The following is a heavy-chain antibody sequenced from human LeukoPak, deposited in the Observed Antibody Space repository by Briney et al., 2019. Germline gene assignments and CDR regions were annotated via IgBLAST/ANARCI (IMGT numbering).Heavy chain of an antibody. CDR3: ARRGYCGSTSCYPFDP. D-gene: IGHD2-2*03. Sequence: SETLSLTCTVSGGSISSNNYYWGWIRQPPGKGLEWIGSIEYSGSTYYNPSLKSRVTISVDTSKNHFSLKLSSVTAADTAVYYCARRGYCGSTSCYPFDPWGQGTLVTVSS. CDR1: GGSISSNNYY. CDR2: IEYSGST. J-gene: IGHJ5*02. V-gene: IGHV4-39*02.